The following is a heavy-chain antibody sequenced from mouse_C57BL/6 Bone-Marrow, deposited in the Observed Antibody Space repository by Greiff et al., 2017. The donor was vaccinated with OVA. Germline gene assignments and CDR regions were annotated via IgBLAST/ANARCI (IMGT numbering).Heavy chain of an antibody. J-gene: IGHJ4*01. Sequence: VKLMESGAELVRPGASVTLSCKASGYTFTDYEMHWVKQTPVHGLEWIGAIDPETGGTAYNQKFKGKAILTADKSSSTAYMELRSLTSEDSAVYYCTNYSRDYWGQGTSVTVSS. CDR1: GYTFTDYE. V-gene: IGHV1-15*01. CDR2: IDPETGGT. CDR3: TNYSRDY.